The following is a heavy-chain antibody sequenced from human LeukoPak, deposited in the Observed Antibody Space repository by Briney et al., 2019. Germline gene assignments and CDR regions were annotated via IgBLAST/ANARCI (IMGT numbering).Heavy chain of an antibody. Sequence: PGESLNISCKGSGYSFTSYWIGWVRQMPGKGLEWMGIIYPGDSDTRYSPSFQGQVTISADKSISTAYLQWSSLKASDTAMYYCARLDYDILTGYFTPFDYWGQGTLVTVSS. CDR2: IYPGDSDT. V-gene: IGHV5-51*03. CDR1: GYSFTSYW. CDR3: ARLDYDILTGYFTPFDY. D-gene: IGHD3-9*01. J-gene: IGHJ4*02.